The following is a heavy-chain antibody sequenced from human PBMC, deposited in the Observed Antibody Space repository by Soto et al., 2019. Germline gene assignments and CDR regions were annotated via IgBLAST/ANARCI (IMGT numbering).Heavy chain of an antibody. CDR3: ARDLAVGLVDY. V-gene: IGHV1-18*01. CDR2: ISAYKGNT. J-gene: IGHJ4*02. CDR1: GYTFTSYG. D-gene: IGHD6-19*01. Sequence: QVQLVQSGAEVKKPGASVKVSCKASGYTFTSYGISWVRQAPGQGLEWMGWISAYKGNTKYAQKLQGRVTMTTDTSTSTSQMEVRRMRSDDTAVYYCARDLAVGLVDYWGQGTLVTVSS.